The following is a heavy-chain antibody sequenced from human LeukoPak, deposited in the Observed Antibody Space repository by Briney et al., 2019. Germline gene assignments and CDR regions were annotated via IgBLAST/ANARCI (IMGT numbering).Heavy chain of an antibody. CDR2: IFTSGST. J-gene: IGHJ4*02. Sequence: PSETLSPTCTVSGGSISSYYWTWIRQPAGKGLEWIGRIFTSGSTNYNHSLKSRVTMSVDTSRNQFSLRLRSVTAADTAVYYCARLHGDYWGQGILVTVSS. CDR3: ARLHGDY. CDR1: GGSISSYY. V-gene: IGHV4-4*07.